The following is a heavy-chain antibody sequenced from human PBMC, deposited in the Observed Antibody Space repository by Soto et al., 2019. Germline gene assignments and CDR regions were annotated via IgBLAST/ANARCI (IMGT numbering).Heavy chain of an antibody. D-gene: IGHD3-3*01. V-gene: IGHV1-69*13. CDR1: GGTFSSYA. CDR3: ARPVTIFGVEKAWFDP. Sequence: PVKVSCKASGGTFSSYAISWVRQAPGQGLEWMGGIIPIFGTANYAQKFQGRVTITADESTSTAYMELSSLRSEDTAVYYCARPVTIFGVEKAWFDPWGQGTLVTAPQ. J-gene: IGHJ5*02. CDR2: IIPIFGTA.